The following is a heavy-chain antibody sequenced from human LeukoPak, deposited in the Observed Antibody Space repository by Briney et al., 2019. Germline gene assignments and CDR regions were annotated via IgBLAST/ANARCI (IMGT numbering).Heavy chain of an antibody. CDR1: GGSFSGYC. CDR2: INHSGST. D-gene: IGHD4-11*01. V-gene: IGHV4-34*01. J-gene: IGHJ3*02. CDR3: ARGPFMTTVTTPYAFDI. Sequence: SETLSLTCAVYGGSFSGYCWSWIRQPPGKGLEWIGEINHSGSTNYNPSLKSRVTISVDTSKNQFSLKLSSVTAADTAVYYCARGPFMTTVTTPYAFDIWGQGTMVTVSS.